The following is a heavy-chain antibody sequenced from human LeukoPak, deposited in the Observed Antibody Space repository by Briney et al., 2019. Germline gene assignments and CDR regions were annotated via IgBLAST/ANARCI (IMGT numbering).Heavy chain of an antibody. J-gene: IGHJ5*02. V-gene: IGHV4-39*01. D-gene: IGHD2-15*01. CDR3: ANIVVVVAARGNWFDP. CDR2: IYYSGST. Sequence: SETLSLTCTVSGGYISTNNYYWGWIRQPPGKGLEWIGSIYYSGSTYYSPSLKSRVTLSVDTSKNQFSLKLSSVTAADTAVYYCANIVVVVAARGNWFDPWAREPWSPSPQ. CDR1: GGYISTNNYY.